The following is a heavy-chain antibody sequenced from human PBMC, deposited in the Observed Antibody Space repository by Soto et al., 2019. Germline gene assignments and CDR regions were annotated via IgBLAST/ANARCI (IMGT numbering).Heavy chain of an antibody. CDR2: IYYTGST. D-gene: IGHD6-13*01. J-gene: IGHJ4*02. CDR1: GGSISSYY. Sequence: PSETLSLTCTVSGGSISSYYWSWIRQPPGKGLEWIGYIYYTGSTNYNPSLKSRVTISVDTSRNQFSLKLSSMTAADTAVYFCASSSSWPSKDFDYWGQGTLVTVS. V-gene: IGHV4-59*01. CDR3: ASSSSWPSKDFDY.